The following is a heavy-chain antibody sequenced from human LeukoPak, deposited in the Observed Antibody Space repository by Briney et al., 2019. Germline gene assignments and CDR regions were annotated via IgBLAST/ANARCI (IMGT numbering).Heavy chain of an antibody. CDR2: ISDIGSI. V-gene: IGHV4-59*08. CDR1: GGSISSYY. D-gene: IGHD2-8*02. CDR3: AGHHPRNTVDF. J-gene: IGHJ4*02. Sequence: SETLSLTCTVSGGSISSYYWSWIRQPPGKGLEWIAYISDIGSINYNPSLKSRVTISLDTSKNQFSLKLSSVTAADPAVYYCAGHHPRNTVDFWGQGTLVTVSS.